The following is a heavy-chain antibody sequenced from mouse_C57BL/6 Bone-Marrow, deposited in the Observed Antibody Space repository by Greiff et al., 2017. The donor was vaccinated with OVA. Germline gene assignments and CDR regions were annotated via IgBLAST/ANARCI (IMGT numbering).Heavy chain of an antibody. J-gene: IGHJ1*03. Sequence: VQLQQPGAELVIPGASVKLSCKASGYTFTSYWMHWVKQRPGQGLEWIGEIDPSDSYTNYNQKFKGKSTLTVDKSSSTAYMQLSSLTSEDSAVYYCARSGDLYWYFDVWGTGTTVTVSS. CDR1: GYTFTSYW. CDR3: ARSGDLYWYFDV. D-gene: IGHD3-1*01. CDR2: IDPSDSYT. V-gene: IGHV1-69*01.